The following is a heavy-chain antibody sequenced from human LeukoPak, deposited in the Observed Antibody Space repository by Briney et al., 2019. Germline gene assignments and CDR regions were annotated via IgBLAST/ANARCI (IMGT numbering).Heavy chain of an antibody. CDR3: ASGAAAAGPYYYGMDV. J-gene: IGHJ6*02. Sequence: GASVKVPCKASGYTFTGYYMHWVRQAPGQGLEWMGWINPNSGGTNYAQKFQGRVTMTRDTSISTAYMELSRLRSDDTAVYYCASGAAAAGPYYYGMDVWGQGTTVTVSS. CDR1: GYTFTGYY. V-gene: IGHV1-2*02. D-gene: IGHD6-13*01. CDR2: INPNSGGT.